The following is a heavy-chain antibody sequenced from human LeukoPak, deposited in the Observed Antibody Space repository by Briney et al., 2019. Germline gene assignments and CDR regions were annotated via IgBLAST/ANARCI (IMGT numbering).Heavy chain of an antibody. CDR3: AKDLGRYRNNYFDY. CDR1: GFPFRDFY. CDR2: ISSSDTYT. J-gene: IGHJ4*02. Sequence: GGSLRLSCAASGFPFRDFYMSWVRQAPGKGLEWLSYISSSDTYTYYADSVRGRFSISRDNANNSLFLHMNSLRAEDTAVYYCAKDLGRYRNNYFDYWGQGTLVTVSS. V-gene: IGHV3-11*05. D-gene: IGHD3-16*02.